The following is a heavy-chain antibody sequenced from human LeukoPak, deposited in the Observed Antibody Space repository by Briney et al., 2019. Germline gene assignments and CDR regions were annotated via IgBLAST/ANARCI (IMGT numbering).Heavy chain of an antibody. V-gene: IGHV3-15*01. CDR3: STDLHDY. CDR1: GFTFSNAW. Sequence: GGSLRLSCAAPGFTFSNAWMSWVRQAPGKGLEWVGRIKSKSDGATVDYIAPMKGRFAISRDDAKKTLYLQMNSLKTEDTAVYYCSTDLHDYWGQGTLVTISS. J-gene: IGHJ4*02. CDR2: IKSKSDGATV.